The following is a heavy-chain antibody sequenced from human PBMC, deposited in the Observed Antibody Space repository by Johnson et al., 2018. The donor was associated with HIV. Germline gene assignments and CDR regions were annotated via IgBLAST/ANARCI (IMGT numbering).Heavy chain of an antibody. D-gene: IGHD4-17*01. CDR1: GFNVSSNY. CDR2: IYSGGRT. V-gene: IGHV3-66*02. CDR3: ANLATVTNSGAFDI. J-gene: IGHJ3*02. Sequence: VQLVESGGGLMVQPGGSLRLSCAACGFNVSSNYMTWVRRAPGKGLEWVSVIYSGGRTYYADSVKGRFTISRDNSKNTLYLQMNSLRAEDTAVYYCANLATVTNSGAFDIWGQGTMVTVSS.